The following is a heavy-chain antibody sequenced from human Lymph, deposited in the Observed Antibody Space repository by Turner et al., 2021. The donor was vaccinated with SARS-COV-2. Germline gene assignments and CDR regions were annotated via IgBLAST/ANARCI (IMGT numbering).Heavy chain of an antibody. D-gene: IGHD5-18*01. Sequence: QVQLQESGPGLVKPSETLSLTCTVSGCSVTSSSYYWGWIRQPPGKGLEWIGNIYSSGSTYYNPSLKSRVNISVDTSKNQFSLKLSSVTAADTAVYYCARQGWLRGYFDYWSQGTLVTVSS. V-gene: IGHV4-39*01. CDR1: GCSVTSSSYY. CDR2: IYSSGST. J-gene: IGHJ4*02. CDR3: ARQGWLRGYFDY.